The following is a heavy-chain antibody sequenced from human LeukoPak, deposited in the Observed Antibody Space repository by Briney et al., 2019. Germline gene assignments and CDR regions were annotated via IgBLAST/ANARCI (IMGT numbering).Heavy chain of an antibody. CDR1: GGSISSHY. V-gene: IGHV4-59*07. CDR2: LFDSVNT. J-gene: IGHJ4*02. Sequence: SDTLSLTCTVSGGSISSHYWSWIRQPPGKGLEWIAYLFDSVNTKDNPSLQSRLTLSADTSKNQFSLRLSSVTAADTAVYYCATIERGSIFGYFDFWGQGIKVIVSS. CDR3: ATIERGSIFGYFDF. D-gene: IGHD5-18*01.